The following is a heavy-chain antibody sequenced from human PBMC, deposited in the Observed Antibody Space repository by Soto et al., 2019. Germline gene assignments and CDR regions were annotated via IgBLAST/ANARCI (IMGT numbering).Heavy chain of an antibody. Sequence: EVQVLESGGGSVQPGGSLRLSCAASGFTFSNFAMSWVRHAPGKGLEWVSEISGRTGTTYYADSVKGRFIISRDNSKKTLHLQLNSLRAEDTAVYYCAKDTSTSPYYMDVWGKGTTVTVSS. V-gene: IGHV3-23*01. CDR1: GFTFSNFA. CDR3: AKDTSTSPYYMDV. CDR2: ISGRTGTT. D-gene: IGHD2-2*01. J-gene: IGHJ6*03.